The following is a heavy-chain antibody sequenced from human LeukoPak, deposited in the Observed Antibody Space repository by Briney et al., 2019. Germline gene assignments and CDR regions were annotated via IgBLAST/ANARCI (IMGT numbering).Heavy chain of an antibody. D-gene: IGHD2-15*01. V-gene: IGHV3-33*01. J-gene: IGHJ4*02. CDR1: GFTFSSYG. Sequence: GGSLSLSCAASGFTFSSYGMHWVRQAPGKGLEWVAAIWYDGSIQYYADSVKGRFTISRDNSKNTLYLQMDSLRAEDTAVYYCARAGYCSGGSCCGSDYWGQATVV. CDR2: IWYDGSIQ. CDR3: ARAGYCSGGSCCGSDY.